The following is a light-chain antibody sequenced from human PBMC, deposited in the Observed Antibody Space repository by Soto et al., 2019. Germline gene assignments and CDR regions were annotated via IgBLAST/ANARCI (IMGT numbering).Light chain of an antibody. J-gene: IGKJ1*01. CDR1: ATIVSSY. CDR2: DAS. CDR3: QQYDSIPWT. V-gene: IGKV3-20*01. Sequence: PGETAALSFTATATIVSSYLAWYQLKPGQAPRLLIYDASSRATGIPDRFSGSGSGTDFTLTISRLEPEDFAVYYCQQYDSIPWTFGQGTKVDIK.